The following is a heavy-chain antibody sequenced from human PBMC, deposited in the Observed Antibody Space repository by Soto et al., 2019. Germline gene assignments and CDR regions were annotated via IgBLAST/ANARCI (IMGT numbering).Heavy chain of an antibody. CDR2: INPNSGGT. V-gene: IGHV1-2*02. Sequence: ASVKVSCKAPGYTFTTYYIHWVRQAPGQGLEWMGWINPNSGGTNYAQKFQGRVAMTRDTSISTAYMELSRLRSDDMAVYYCARLTVPLDIVVLPAASFDFWGQGALVTVSS. D-gene: IGHD2-2*01. CDR3: ARLTVPLDIVVLPAASFDF. J-gene: IGHJ4*02. CDR1: GYTFTTYY.